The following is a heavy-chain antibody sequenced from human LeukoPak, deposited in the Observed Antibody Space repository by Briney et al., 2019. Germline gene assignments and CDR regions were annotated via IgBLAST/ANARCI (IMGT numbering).Heavy chain of an antibody. CDR2: IIPIFGTA. V-gene: IGHV1-69*05. Sequence: ASVKVSCKVSGGTFSSYAISWVRQAPGQGLEWMGGIIPIFGTANYAQKFQGRVTITTDESTSTAYMELSSLRSEDTAVYYCARAVVPAAIRNYYYYYMDVWGKGTTVTVSS. CDR3: ARAVVPAAIRNYYYYYMDV. CDR1: GGTFSSYA. J-gene: IGHJ6*03. D-gene: IGHD2-2*02.